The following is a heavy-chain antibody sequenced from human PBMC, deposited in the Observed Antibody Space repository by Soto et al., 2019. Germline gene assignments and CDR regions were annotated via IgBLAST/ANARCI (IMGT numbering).Heavy chain of an antibody. D-gene: IGHD3-10*01. CDR1: GYSFSSYW. CDR2: IDPSDSYT. V-gene: IGHV5-10-1*01. Sequence: GEALKICCKGAGYSFSSYWISGGREMRGKGLGWMGRIDPSDSYTNYSPSFQGHVTISADKSISTAYLQWSSLKASDTAMYYCARHPADYGSGSLSYSFDYCGQGPLPPVSS. CDR3: ARHPADYGSGSLSYSFDY. J-gene: IGHJ4*02.